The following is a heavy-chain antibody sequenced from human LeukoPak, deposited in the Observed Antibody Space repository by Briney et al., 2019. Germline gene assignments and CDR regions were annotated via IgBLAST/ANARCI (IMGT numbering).Heavy chain of an antibody. V-gene: IGHV6-1*01. Sequence: SQTLSLTCAISGDSVSSNSAAWNWIRQSPSRGLEWLGRTYYRSKWDSEYAVSVKSRISINPDTSKNQFSLQLNSVAPEDTAVYYCARERGSYSGWDFDYWGQGTLVTVSS. D-gene: IGHD5-12*01. CDR1: GDSVSSNSAA. CDR2: TYYRSKWDS. CDR3: ARERGSYSGWDFDY. J-gene: IGHJ4*02.